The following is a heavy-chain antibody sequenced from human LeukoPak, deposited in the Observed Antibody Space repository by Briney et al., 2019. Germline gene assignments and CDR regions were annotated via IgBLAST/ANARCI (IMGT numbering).Heavy chain of an antibody. J-gene: IGHJ4*02. CDR3: AKDLIIASGLGFDY. CDR2: IYSGGST. CDR1: GFTVSSNY. D-gene: IGHD6-19*01. Sequence: PGGSLRLSCAASGFTVSSNYMSWVRQAPGKGLEWVSVIYSGGSTYYADSVKGRFTIPRDDSKNTLYLQMNSLRGEDTAVYYCAKDLIIASGLGFDYWGQGTLVTVSS. V-gene: IGHV3-66*01.